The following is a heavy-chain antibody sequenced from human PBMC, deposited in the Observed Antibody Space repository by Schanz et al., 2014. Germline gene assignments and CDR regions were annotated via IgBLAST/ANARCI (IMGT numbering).Heavy chain of an antibody. Sequence: DVQLLESGGGLVQPGGSLRLSCAASGFTFSSYSMNWVRQAPGKGLEWVSALSGSGGSTYYADSVKGRFTISRDNSENTLYLQMNSLSADDTAVFYCAKGMGYCSGGTCYDYYYYGLDVWGQGTTVTVSS. CDR2: LSGSGGST. D-gene: IGHD2-15*01. CDR3: AKGMGYCSGGTCYDYYYYGLDV. V-gene: IGHV3-23*01. CDR1: GFTFSSYS. J-gene: IGHJ6*02.